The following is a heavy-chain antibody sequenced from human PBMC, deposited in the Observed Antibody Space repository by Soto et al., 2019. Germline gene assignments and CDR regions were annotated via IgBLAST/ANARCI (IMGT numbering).Heavy chain of an antibody. J-gene: IGHJ5*02. Sequence: QVQLVQSGAEVKKPGSSVKVSCKASGGTFSRYTINWVRQAPGQGLEWMGRIIPIAAIANYTQKFQGRVTLSVDQPATKAYVELNSLRSEDTAVYYCARRSTLVRGARSWFDPWGQGTLVTVST. V-gene: IGHV1-69*02. CDR3: ARRSTLVRGARSWFDP. CDR1: GGTFSRYT. CDR2: IIPIAAIA. D-gene: IGHD3-10*01.